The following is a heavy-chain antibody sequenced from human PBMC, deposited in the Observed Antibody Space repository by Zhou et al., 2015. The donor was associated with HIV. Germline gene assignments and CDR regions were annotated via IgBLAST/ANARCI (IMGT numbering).Heavy chain of an antibody. J-gene: IGHJ4*02. V-gene: IGHV3-11*01. CDR2: ISDSGSDK. CDR1: GFTFSDYF. Sequence: QVQLVESGGGLVKPGGSLRLSCTASGFTFSDYFMVWIRQAPGKGLECVSYISDSGSDKSYADSVKGRFTISRDNAKKSLFLQMNSLRVEDTAIYYCAKAQLGYSSSLPGDYWGQGTLVTVS. CDR3: AKAQLGYSSSLPGDY. D-gene: IGHD6-6*01.